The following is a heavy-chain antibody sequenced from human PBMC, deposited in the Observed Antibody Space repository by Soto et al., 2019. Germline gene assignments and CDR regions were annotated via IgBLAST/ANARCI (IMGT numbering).Heavy chain of an antibody. Sequence: EVLLVESGGGLVRPGGSLRLSCAASGVTFSSFEMIWVRQAPGKGLEWISYISDSGRTMYYADSAKGRFTISRDNAKNSLYLQMNSLRVEDTALYYCARSTVTSDWGQGTLVTVSS. CDR3: ARSTVTSD. V-gene: IGHV3-48*03. CDR2: ISDSGRTM. D-gene: IGHD4-17*01. J-gene: IGHJ4*02. CDR1: GVTFSSFE.